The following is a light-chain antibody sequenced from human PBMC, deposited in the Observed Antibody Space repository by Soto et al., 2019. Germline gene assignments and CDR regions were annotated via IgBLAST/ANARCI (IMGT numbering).Light chain of an antibody. Sequence: QSGLTQPASVSGSPGQSITISCTGARRDVGAYNFVSWHQQHPGKAPKLMIYNVYDRPSGISYRFSGSKSGNTASLTISGLQGEDEADYYCSAYPVSRTYVFLTGTKVIVL. V-gene: IGLV2-14*03. CDR3: SAYPVSRTYV. CDR2: NVY. J-gene: IGLJ1*01. CDR1: RRDVGAYNF.